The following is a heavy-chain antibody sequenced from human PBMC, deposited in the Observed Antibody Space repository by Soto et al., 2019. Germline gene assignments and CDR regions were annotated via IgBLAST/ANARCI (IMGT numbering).Heavy chain of an antibody. D-gene: IGHD2-21*02. J-gene: IGHJ4*02. V-gene: IGHV3-23*01. CDR2: VSGSGGGT. CDR1: GFTFNTYV. CDR3: ARIGPYCGGDCYPDFDF. Sequence: EVQLLESGGGLVQPGGSLTLSCAASGFTFNTYVMTWVRQAPGKGLEWVSTVSGSGGGTYYADSVKGRFTISRVNSKNTMYLQMSNLRAEDTAVYFCARIGPYCGGDCYPDFDFWGLGTPVTVSS.